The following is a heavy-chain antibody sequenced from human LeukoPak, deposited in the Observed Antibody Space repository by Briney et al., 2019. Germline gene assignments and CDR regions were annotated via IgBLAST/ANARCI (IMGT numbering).Heavy chain of an antibody. CDR1: GGSFSGYY. V-gene: IGHV3-53*01. CDR2: ISSGGNT. CDR3: ARNDRGAFDI. Sequence: PSETLSLTCAVYGGSFSGYYWSWIRQPPGKGLEWVSVISSGGNTYYTDSVKGRFTISRDNSKNTLYLQMSSLRVEDTAVYYCARNDRGAFDIWGQGTMVTVSS. D-gene: IGHD3-22*01. J-gene: IGHJ3*02.